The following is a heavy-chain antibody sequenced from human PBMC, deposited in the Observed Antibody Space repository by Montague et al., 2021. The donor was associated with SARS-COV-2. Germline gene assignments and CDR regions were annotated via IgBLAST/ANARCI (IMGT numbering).Heavy chain of an antibody. CDR2: IKQDGSEK. Sequence: SLRLSCAASGFTFSSSWMSWVRQAPGKGLEWVANIKQDGSEKYYVDSVKGRFTISRDNAKNSLYLQMNSLRAEDTAVYYCARISDYYDYIWGSFDYWGQGTLVTVSS. D-gene: IGHD3-16*01. CDR3: ARISDYYDYIWGSFDY. V-gene: IGHV3-7*03. J-gene: IGHJ4*02. CDR1: GFTFSSSW.